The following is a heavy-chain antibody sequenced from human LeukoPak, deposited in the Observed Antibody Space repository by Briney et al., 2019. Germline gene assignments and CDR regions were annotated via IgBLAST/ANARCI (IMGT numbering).Heavy chain of an antibody. CDR1: GFTFSSYA. CDR3: AKCRSMAVAGINY. V-gene: IGHV3-23*01. J-gene: IGHJ4*02. D-gene: IGHD6-19*01. CDR2: ISGSDSST. Sequence: GGSLILSCAASGFTFSSYAMSWVRQAPGKGLEWVSAISGSDSSTHYADSVKGRFTISRDNSKNTLFLQMNSLRAEDTAVYYCAKCRSMAVAGINYWGQGTLVTVSS.